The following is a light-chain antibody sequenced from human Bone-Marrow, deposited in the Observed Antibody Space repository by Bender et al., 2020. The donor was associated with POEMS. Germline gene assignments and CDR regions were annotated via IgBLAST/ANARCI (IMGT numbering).Light chain of an antibody. CDR1: SSNIGSNY. V-gene: IGLV1-47*01. J-gene: IGLJ2*01. CDR2: RNN. CDR3: CSYAGDRIPVL. Sequence: QSVLTQPPSASGTPGQRVTISCSGSSSNIGSNYVYWYQQLPGTAPKLLIYRNNQRPSGVPDRFSGSKSGTSASLTISGLQAEDEADYYCCSYAGDRIPVLFGGGTKLTVL.